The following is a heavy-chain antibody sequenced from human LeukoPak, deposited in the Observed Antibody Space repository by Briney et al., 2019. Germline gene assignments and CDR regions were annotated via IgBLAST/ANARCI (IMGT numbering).Heavy chain of an antibody. CDR2: TYYRSKWYN. CDR1: GDSVSSNSAA. D-gene: IGHD1-7*01. Sequence: SQTLSLTCALSGDSVSSNSAAWNWIRQSPSRGLEWLGRTYYRSKWYNDYGTSVKGRITINPDTSKNQFSLQLNSVTPEETAVYYCARDGPGELLLDYWGQGTLVTVSS. J-gene: IGHJ4*02. CDR3: ARDGPGELLLDY. V-gene: IGHV6-1*01.